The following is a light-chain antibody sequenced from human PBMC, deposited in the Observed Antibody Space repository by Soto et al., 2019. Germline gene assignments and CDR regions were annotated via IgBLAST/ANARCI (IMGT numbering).Light chain of an antibody. CDR2: ATS. V-gene: IGKV1-39*01. CDR3: HQSYITPHT. J-gene: IGKJ2*01. CDR1: QSVSGY. Sequence: DIQMTQSPSSLSAYVGDRVTITCRASQSVSGYLNWYQQSPGKAPKLVIFATSNIQSGVPSRFSGSGSETDFTLTISGLQPEDFETYYCHQSYITPHTFGQGTKVDIK.